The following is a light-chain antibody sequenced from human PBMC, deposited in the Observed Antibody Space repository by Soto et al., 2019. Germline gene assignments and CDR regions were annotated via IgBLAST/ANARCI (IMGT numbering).Light chain of an antibody. V-gene: IGLV2-14*03. CDR3: SSYIPRITDWA. Sequence: QSALTQPASVSGSPGQSITISCTGTSSDVGGYNLVSWYQQHPGEAPKLMIYEVTNRPSGVSNRFSGSKSGNPASLTISGLQAEDEADYYCSSYIPRITDWAFGGGTKVTVL. CDR1: SSDVGGYNL. CDR2: EVT. J-gene: IGLJ3*02.